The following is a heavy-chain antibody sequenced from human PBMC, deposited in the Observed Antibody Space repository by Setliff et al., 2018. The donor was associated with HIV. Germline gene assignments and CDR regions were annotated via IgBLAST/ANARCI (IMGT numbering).Heavy chain of an antibody. D-gene: IGHD2-21*01. CDR3: ATYAGNGGGKGY. V-gene: IGHV4-61*09. Sequence: PSETLSLTCTVSGGSINSGSYYWNWIRQPAGKGLEWIGHIYASGSTNYNPSLKSRVTMSVDTSKNQFSLKLNSLIAADTAVYYCATYAGNGGGKGYWGQGTLVTVSS. CDR2: IYASGST. CDR1: GGSINSGSYY. J-gene: IGHJ4*02.